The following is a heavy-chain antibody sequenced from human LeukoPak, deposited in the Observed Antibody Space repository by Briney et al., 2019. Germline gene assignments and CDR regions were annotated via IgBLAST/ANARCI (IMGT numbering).Heavy chain of an antibody. V-gene: IGHV4-34*01. CDR2: INHSGST. J-gene: IGHJ6*02. CDR1: GGSFSGYY. CDR3: ARGRFGGSYYYYYYYGMDV. Sequence: SETLSLTCAVYGGSFSGYYWSWIRQPPGKGLEWIGEINHSGSTNYNPSLKSRVTISVDTSKNQFSLKLSSVTAADTAVYYCARGRFGGSYYYYYYYGMDVWGQGTTVTVPS. D-gene: IGHD1-26*01.